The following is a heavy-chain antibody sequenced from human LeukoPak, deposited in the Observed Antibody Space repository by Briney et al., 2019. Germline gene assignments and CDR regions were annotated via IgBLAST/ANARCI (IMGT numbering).Heavy chain of an antibody. CDR3: ARDKSVVVTARPGRFDP. CDR1: GFTFSSYS. J-gene: IGHJ5*02. V-gene: IGHV3-48*04. D-gene: IGHD2-21*02. Sequence: PGGSLRLSCAASGFTFSSYSMNWVRQAPGKGLEWVSYISSSSSSTIYYADSVKGRFTISRDNAKNSLYLQMNSLRAEDTAVYYCARDKSVVVTARPGRFDPWGQGTLVTVSS. CDR2: ISSSSSSTI.